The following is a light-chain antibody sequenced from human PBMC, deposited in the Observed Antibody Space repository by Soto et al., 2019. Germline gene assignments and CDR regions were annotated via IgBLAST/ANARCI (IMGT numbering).Light chain of an antibody. CDR1: QSVSSTY. J-gene: IGKJ2*01. V-gene: IGKV3-20*01. CDR2: GAS. Sequence: EIVLTQSPGTLSLSPGERATLSCRASQSVSSTYLGWYQQKPGQAPRLLIYGASSRATGISDRFSGSGSGTAVTLTISRLEPEDFAVYYCQQYGSSPYTFGQGTKLEFK. CDR3: QQYGSSPYT.